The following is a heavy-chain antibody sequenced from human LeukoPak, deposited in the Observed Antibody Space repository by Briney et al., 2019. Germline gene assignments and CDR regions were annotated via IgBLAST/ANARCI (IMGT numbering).Heavy chain of an antibody. CDR3: ARETNWGGGNWFDP. CDR2: IYYSGST. CDR1: GGSISTYY. J-gene: IGHJ5*02. Sequence: SETLSLTCTLSGGSISTYYWNWIRQPPGKGLEWIGYIYYSGSTNYNPSLKSRVTISVDTSKNQFSLKLSSVTAADTAVYYCARETNWGGGNWFDPWGQGTLVTVSS. D-gene: IGHD7-27*01. V-gene: IGHV4-59*01.